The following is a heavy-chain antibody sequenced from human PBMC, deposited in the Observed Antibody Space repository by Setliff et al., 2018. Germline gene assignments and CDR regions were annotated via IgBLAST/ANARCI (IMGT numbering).Heavy chain of an antibody. CDR2: TIPNFGTT. D-gene: IGHD5-18*01. CDR3: AREGVDTRSSTDYRYYMDV. Sequence: GASVKVSCKASGGTFSSYGISWVRQAPGQGLEWLGGTIPNFGTTNYAQEFQGRVTIITDESTSTAYMELGSLRFEDTAVYYCAREGVDTRSSTDYRYYMDVWGKGTTVTVSS. J-gene: IGHJ6*03. V-gene: IGHV1-69*05. CDR1: GGTFSSYG.